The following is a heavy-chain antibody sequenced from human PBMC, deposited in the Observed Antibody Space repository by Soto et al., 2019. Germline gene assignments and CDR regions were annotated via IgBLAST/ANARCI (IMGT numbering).Heavy chain of an antibody. J-gene: IGHJ6*03. CDR2: IYYSGST. Sequence: IRQPPRNGLEWMGSIYYSGSTDYNPSLKSRVTISVDTSKNQFSLKLSSVTAADTAVYYCARQQLWFGELLSPSYYYYRDLCANGTTLT. V-gene: IGHV4-39*01. CDR3: ARQQLWFGELLSPSYYYYRDL. D-gene: IGHD3-10*01.